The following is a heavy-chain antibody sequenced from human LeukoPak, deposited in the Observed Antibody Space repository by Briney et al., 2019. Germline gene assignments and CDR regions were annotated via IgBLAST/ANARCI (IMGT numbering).Heavy chain of an antibody. D-gene: IGHD5-12*01. Sequence: SGGSLRLSCAASGFNFIDYSMNWVRQAPGKGLEWISYIGISSGNTKYADSVKGRFTISRDKARNSLYLQMNSLRVEDTAMYYCARDHRYAFDNWGHGTLVTVSS. CDR1: GFNFIDYS. CDR3: ARDHRYAFDN. CDR2: IGISSGNT. V-gene: IGHV3-48*01. J-gene: IGHJ4*01.